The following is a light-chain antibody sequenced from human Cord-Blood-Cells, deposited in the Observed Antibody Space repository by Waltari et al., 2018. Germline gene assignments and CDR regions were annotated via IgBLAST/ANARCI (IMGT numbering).Light chain of an antibody. Sequence: QSALTQPPSVSASPGQSITISCTGTSSDVGSYNLVSWYQQHPGKAPKLMIYERSKRPSGVSNRFSGSKSGNTASLTISGLQAEDEADYYCCSYAGSSTFVVFGGGTKLTVL. CDR2: ERS. V-gene: IGLV2-23*03. J-gene: IGLJ2*01. CDR3: CSYAGSSTFVV. CDR1: SSDVGSYNL.